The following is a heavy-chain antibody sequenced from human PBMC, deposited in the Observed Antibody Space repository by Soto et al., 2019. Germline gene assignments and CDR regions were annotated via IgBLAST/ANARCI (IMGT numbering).Heavy chain of an antibody. Sequence: PSETLSLTCTVSGGSISSYYWSWIRQPPGKGLEWIGYIYYSGSTNYNPSLKSRVTISVDTSKNQFSLKLSSVTAADTAVYYCARGVNYYDSSGYPSYGMDVWGQGTTVTLSS. D-gene: IGHD3-22*01. J-gene: IGHJ6*02. V-gene: IGHV4-59*01. CDR1: GGSISSYY. CDR3: ARGVNYYDSSGYPSYGMDV. CDR2: IYYSGST.